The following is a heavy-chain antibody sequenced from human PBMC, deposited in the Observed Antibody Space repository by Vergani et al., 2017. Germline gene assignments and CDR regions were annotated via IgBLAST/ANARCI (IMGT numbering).Heavy chain of an antibody. CDR3: ARDQGSGTNRHHYGMDV. CDR2: ISSSGNYV. J-gene: IGHJ6*02. CDR1: GFTFGSYS. V-gene: IGHV3-21*06. Sequence: EENLVESGGGLVKPGGSLRLSCVASGFTFGSYSVNWVRQAPGRGLEWVSSISSSGNYVYYTASVEGRFSISRDNAKSLLSLQMNSLRADDTAVYYCARDQGSGTNRHHYGMDVWGQGTTVTVSS. D-gene: IGHD3-10*01.